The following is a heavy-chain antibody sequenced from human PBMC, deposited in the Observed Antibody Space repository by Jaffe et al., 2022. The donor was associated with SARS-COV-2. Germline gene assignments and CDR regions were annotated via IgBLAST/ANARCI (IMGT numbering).Heavy chain of an antibody. D-gene: IGHD3-3*01. CDR2: INSNGDRT. CDR3: VTWNGRTLDY. J-gene: IGHJ4*02. Sequence: EAHLVESGGGLVQPGGSLRLSCAASGFTFSTSSMHWVRQAPGKGPEHVSAINSNGDRTYYATSVTGRFTISRDNSKSTLYLQMGSLRPEDMALYYCVTWNGRTLDYWGQGTLVTVSS. CDR1: GFTFSTSS. V-gene: IGHV3-64*01.